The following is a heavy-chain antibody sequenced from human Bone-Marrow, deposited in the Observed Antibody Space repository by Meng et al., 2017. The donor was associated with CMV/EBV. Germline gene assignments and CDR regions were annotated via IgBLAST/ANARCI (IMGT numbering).Heavy chain of an antibody. D-gene: IGHD3-10*01. CDR2: IYYSGST. V-gene: IGHV4-59*01. J-gene: IGHJ4*02. CDR3: ARAPMVRGAPFDY. Sequence: SETLSLTCTVSGGSISSYYWSWIRQPPGKGLEWIGYIYYSGSTNYNPSLKSRVTISVDTSKIQFSLKLSSVTAADTAVYYCARAPMVRGAPFDYWGQGTLVTVSS. CDR1: GGSISSYY.